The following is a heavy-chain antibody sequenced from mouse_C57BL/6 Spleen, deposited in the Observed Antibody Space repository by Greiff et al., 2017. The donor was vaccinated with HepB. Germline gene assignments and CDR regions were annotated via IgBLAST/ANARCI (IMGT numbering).Heavy chain of an antibody. CDR1: GFTFSSYG. Sequence: DVHLVESGGDLVKPGGSLKLSCAASGFTFSSYGMSWVRQTPDKRLEWVATISSGGSYTYYPDSVKGRFTISRDNAKNTLYLQMSSLKSEDTAMYYCARGGLDYWGQGTTLTVSS. CDR3: ARGGLDY. J-gene: IGHJ2*01. CDR2: ISSGGSYT. V-gene: IGHV5-6*01.